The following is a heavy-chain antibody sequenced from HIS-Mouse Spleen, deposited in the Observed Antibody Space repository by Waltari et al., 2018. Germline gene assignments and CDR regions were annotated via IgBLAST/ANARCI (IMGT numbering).Heavy chain of an antibody. CDR3: AKGHSSSDAFDI. D-gene: IGHD6-6*01. CDR2: ISYDGINK. V-gene: IGHV3-30*18. J-gene: IGHJ3*02. CDR1: GLPCRTFV. Sequence: QVQLVASGGGVVQPGRSLSTSRASSGLPCRTFVMPWASQAPSKGLELVAFISYDGINKYYADSVKGRFTISRDNSKNTLYLQMNSLRAEDTAVYYCAKGHSSSDAFDIWGQGTMVTVSS.